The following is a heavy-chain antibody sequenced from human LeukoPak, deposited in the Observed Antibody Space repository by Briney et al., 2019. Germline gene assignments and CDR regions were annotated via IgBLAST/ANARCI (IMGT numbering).Heavy chain of an antibody. Sequence: SETLSLTCTVSGGSISSYYWSRIRQPAGKGLEWIGRIYTSGSTNYNPSLKSRVTMSVDTSKNQFSLKLSSVTAADTAVYYCARVRELGITIFGVPLDYWGQGTLVTVSS. D-gene: IGHD3-3*01. V-gene: IGHV4-4*07. CDR2: IYTSGST. J-gene: IGHJ4*02. CDR3: ARVRELGITIFGVPLDY. CDR1: GGSISSYY.